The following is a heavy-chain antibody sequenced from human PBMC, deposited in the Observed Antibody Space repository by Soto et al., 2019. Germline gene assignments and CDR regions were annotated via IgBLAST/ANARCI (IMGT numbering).Heavy chain of an antibody. Sequence: QVQLQQWGAGLLKPSETLSLTCAVYGGSFSGYYWSWIRQPPGKGLEWIGEINHSGSTNYNPSLKSRLTTPVDTSKNQFSLKLSPVTAADTAVYYCARRLGPLYCRSTSCKHWFDPWGQGTLVTVSS. D-gene: IGHD2-2*01. CDR1: GGSFSGYY. CDR3: ARRLGPLYCRSTSCKHWFDP. V-gene: IGHV4-34*01. CDR2: INHSGST. J-gene: IGHJ5*02.